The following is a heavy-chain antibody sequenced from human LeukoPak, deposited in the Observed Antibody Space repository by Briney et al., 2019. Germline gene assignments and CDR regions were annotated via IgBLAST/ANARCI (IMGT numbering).Heavy chain of an antibody. D-gene: IGHD4-17*01. J-gene: IGHJ4*02. V-gene: IGHV1-18*01. CDR1: GYTFTSYG. Sequence: ASVKVSCKASGYTFTSYGISWVRQAPGQGLEWMGWISAYNGNTNYAQKLQGRVTMTTDTSTSTAYMELRSLRSDDTAVYYCARDCSPHDYGGNHLGYWGQETLVTVSS. CDR3: ARDCSPHDYGGNHLGY. CDR2: ISAYNGNT.